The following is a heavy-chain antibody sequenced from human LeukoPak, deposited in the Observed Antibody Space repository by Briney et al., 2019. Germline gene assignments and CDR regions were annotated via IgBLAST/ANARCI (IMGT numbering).Heavy chain of an antibody. J-gene: IGHJ6*03. D-gene: IGHD3-16*02. CDR2: ISSNGGST. CDR3: LGEDIADYMDV. V-gene: IGHV3-64*01. Sequence: HPGGSLRLSCAASGFTFSSYAMHWVRQAPGKGLEYVSAISSNGGSTYYANSVKGRFTNSRDNSKNTLYLQMNSLRAEDTAVYYCLGEDIADYMDVWGKGTTVTISS. CDR1: GFTFSSYA.